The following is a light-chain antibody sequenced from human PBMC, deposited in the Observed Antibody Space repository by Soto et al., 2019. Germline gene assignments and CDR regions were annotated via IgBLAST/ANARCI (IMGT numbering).Light chain of an antibody. CDR1: QSISSW. CDR2: DAS. V-gene: IGKV1-5*01. J-gene: IGKJ1*01. CDR3: QQYKTYPWT. Sequence: DIQMTQSPSTLSASVGDRVTITCRASQSISSWLAWFQQKPGKAPRLLIYDASSLESWVPSRFSGSGSGTEFTLTISSLQPDDFATYYCQQYKTYPWTFGHGTKVEIK.